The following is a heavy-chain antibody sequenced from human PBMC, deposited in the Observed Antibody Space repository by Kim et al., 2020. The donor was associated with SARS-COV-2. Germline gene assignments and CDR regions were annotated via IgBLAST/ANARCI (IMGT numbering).Heavy chain of an antibody. CDR2: SRSKAYGGTT. CDR1: GLTFGDYD. D-gene: IGHD3-10*01. J-gene: IGHJ6*02. CDR3: SVGMVPGDYYGLGV. Sequence: GGSLRLSCSASGLTFGDYDMSWFRQAPGKGLEWVGFSRSKAYGGTTEYAASVKGRFTISRDDSKSIAYLQMNSLKIEDTAVYYCSVGMVPGDYYGLGVWDQGTTVTVSS. V-gene: IGHV3-49*03.